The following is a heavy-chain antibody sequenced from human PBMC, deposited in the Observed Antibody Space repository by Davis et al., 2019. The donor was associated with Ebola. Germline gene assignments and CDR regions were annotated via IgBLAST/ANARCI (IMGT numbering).Heavy chain of an antibody. CDR1: GFTFYRYE. J-gene: IGHJ4*02. Sequence: GESLKISCAASGFTFYRYEMNWVRQAPGGGLEWVASIKSDISYIHYAASVRGRFTVSRDNAQNSLYLQMSSLRVEDTAVYYCARKDFGDYVYSDYWGQGTLVTVSS. CDR2: IKSDISYI. D-gene: IGHD4-17*01. V-gene: IGHV3-21*01. CDR3: ARKDFGDYVYSDY.